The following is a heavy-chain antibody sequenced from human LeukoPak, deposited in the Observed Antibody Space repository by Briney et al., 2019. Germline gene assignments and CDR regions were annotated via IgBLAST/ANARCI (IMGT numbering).Heavy chain of an antibody. J-gene: IGHJ5*02. CDR3: ARELTIFGPPGWFDP. D-gene: IGHD3-3*01. CDR2: ISAYNGNT. Sequence: ASVKVSCKASGYTFTSYGISWVRQAPGQGLEWMGWISAYNGNTNYAQKLQGRVTMTTDTSTSTAYMELRSLRSDDTAVYYCARELTIFGPPGWFDPWGQGTLVTVSS. CDR1: GYTFTSYG. V-gene: IGHV1-18*01.